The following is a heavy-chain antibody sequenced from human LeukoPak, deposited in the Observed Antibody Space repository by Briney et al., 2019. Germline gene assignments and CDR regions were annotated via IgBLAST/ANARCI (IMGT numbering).Heavy chain of an antibody. CDR1: GGSISSYY. CDR2: IYTSGST. J-gene: IGHJ6*03. Sequence: SETLSLTCTVSGGSISSYYWSWIRQPAGKGLEWIGRIYTSGSTNYNPSLKSRVTMSVDTSKNQFSLKLSSVTAADTAVYYCARGRWKGSGSYYTFYMDVWGKGTTVTVSS. CDR3: ARGRWKGSGSYYTFYMDV. D-gene: IGHD3-10*01. V-gene: IGHV4-4*07.